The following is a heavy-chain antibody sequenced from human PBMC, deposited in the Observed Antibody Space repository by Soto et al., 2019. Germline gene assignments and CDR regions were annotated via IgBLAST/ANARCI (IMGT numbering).Heavy chain of an antibody. CDR1: GFTFSSYG. CDR3: ARGVAPRQLYNWFHP. J-gene: IGHJ5*02. CDR2: IWYDGSNK. Sequence: GGSLRLSCAASGFTFSSYGMHWVRQAPGKGLEWVAVIWYDGSNKYYADSVKGRFTISRDNSKNTLYLQMNSLRAEDTAVYYCARGVAPRQLYNWFHPWCQGTLVTVSS. D-gene: IGHD6-13*01. V-gene: IGHV3-33*01.